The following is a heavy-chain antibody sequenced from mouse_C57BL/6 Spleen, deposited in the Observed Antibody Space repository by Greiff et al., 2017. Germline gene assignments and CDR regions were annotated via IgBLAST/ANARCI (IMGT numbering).Heavy chain of an antibody. Sequence: QVQLQPPGAELVRPGSSVKLSCKASGYTFTSYWMHWVKQRPIQGLEWIGNIDPSDSETHYNQKFKDKATLTVDKSSSTAYMQLSSLTSEDSAVYYCARSRWEYAMDYWGQGTSVTVSS. D-gene: IGHD1-1*02. V-gene: IGHV1-52*01. J-gene: IGHJ4*01. CDR2: IDPSDSET. CDR1: GYTFTSYW. CDR3: ARSRWEYAMDY.